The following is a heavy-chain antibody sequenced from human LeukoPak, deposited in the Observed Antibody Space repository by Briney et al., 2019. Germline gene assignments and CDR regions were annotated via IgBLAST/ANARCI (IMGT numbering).Heavy chain of an antibody. J-gene: IGHJ4*02. Sequence: GGSLRLSCAASGFTFSSYGMHWVRQAPGKGLEWVAVIWYDGSKTYYADSVKGRFTISRDNSKNTLYLQMNSLRAEDTAVYYCARGWAMVRGVPFDYWGQGTLVTVSS. CDR1: GFTFSSYG. D-gene: IGHD3-10*01. CDR3: ARGWAMVRGVPFDY. V-gene: IGHV3-33*08. CDR2: IWYDGSKT.